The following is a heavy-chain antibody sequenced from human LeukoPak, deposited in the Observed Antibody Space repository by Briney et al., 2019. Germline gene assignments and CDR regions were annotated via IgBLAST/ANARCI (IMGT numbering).Heavy chain of an antibody. V-gene: IGHV4-59*08. Sequence: SETLSLTCTVSGGSISSYYWSWIRQPPGKGLEWIGSIYHSGSTYYNPSLESRVTLSVDTSKNQFSLRLSSVTATDTAVYYCARQGSYYRFDYWGQGTLVTVSS. CDR1: GGSISSYY. D-gene: IGHD1-26*01. CDR3: ARQGSYYRFDY. CDR2: IYHSGST. J-gene: IGHJ4*02.